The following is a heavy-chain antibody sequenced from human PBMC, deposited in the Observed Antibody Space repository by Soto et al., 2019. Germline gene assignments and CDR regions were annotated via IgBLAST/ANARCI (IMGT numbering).Heavy chain of an antibody. CDR3: SRGILV. CDR1: GGSINSGGYC. Sequence: QVQLQESGPGLVKPSQTLSLTCTVSGGSINSGGYCWSWIRQHPGKGLDWIGCISYGGSTSYNPSLKSRVTISVDTSKKRFSLKLTSVTAADTAVYYCSRGILVWGQGALITVSS. D-gene: IGHD5-18*01. J-gene: IGHJ4*02. V-gene: IGHV4-31*03. CDR2: ISYGGST.